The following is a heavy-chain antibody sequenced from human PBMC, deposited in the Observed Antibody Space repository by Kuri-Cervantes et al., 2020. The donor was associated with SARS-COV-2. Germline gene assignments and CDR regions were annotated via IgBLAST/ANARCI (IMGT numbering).Heavy chain of an antibody. CDR2: INHSGAT. CDR1: GGSFSGYY. D-gene: IGHD3-9*01. V-gene: IGHV4-34*01. CDR3: ARDRYFDYLRVNFFDY. Sequence: SQTLSLTCAVYGGSFSGYYWSWIRQPPGKGLEWIGEINHSGATLYNPSVKSRVTMSIDKSKNQFSLKLRSVTAADTAVYYCARDRYFDYLRVNFFDYWGQGSLVTVSS. J-gene: IGHJ4*02.